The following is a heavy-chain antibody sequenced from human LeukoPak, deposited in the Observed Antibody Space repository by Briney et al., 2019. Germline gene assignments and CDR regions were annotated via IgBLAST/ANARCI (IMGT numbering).Heavy chain of an antibody. D-gene: IGHD2-2*01. CDR1: GYTFTSYY. Sequence: ASVKVSCKASGYTFTSYYMHWVRQAPGQGLEWMEIINPSGGSTNYAQKFQGRVTMTRDTSTSTLYMELSSLTSEDTAVYYCARDGGYCSTTSCYAFYWGQGTPVTVSS. CDR2: INPSGGST. J-gene: IGHJ4*02. CDR3: ARDGGYCSTTSCYAFY. V-gene: IGHV1-46*01.